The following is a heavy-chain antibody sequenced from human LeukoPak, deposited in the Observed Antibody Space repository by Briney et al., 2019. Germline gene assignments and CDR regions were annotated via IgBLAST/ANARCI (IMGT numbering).Heavy chain of an antibody. V-gene: IGHV3-53*01. J-gene: IGHJ5*02. Sequence: GGSLRLSCAASGFTVSTNYMSWARQAPGKGLEWVSVVYSDGKTCYADAVKGRFTISRDNAKNSLYLQMNSLRAEDTGVYYCARGPPLFDPWGQGTLVAVSS. CDR2: VYSDGKT. CDR1: GFTVSTNY. CDR3: ARGPPLFDP.